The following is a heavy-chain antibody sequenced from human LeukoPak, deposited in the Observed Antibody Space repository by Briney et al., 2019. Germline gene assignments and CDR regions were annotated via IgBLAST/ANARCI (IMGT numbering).Heavy chain of an antibody. CDR3: ARAAAGSDY. D-gene: IGHD6-13*01. V-gene: IGHV5-51*01. Sequence: GASLQISCQGSGSSFTSYWIGWVRQVPGKGLEWMGIIYPGDSDTRYSPSFQGQVTISADKSISTAELPWSRLKDSDTGMYYCARAAAGSDYWGQGTLVTVSS. CDR2: IYPGDSDT. J-gene: IGHJ4*02. CDR1: GSSFTSYW.